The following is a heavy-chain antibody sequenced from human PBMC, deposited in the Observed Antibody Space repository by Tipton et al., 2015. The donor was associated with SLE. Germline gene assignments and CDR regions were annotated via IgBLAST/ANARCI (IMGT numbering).Heavy chain of an antibody. CDR1: GYSFSSGYY. V-gene: IGHV4-38-2*01. J-gene: IGHJ4*02. D-gene: IGHD2-8*01. CDR3: ARTNRGCFDY. CDR2: LSYSGTT. Sequence: TLSLTCAVSGYSFSSGYYWGWVRQPPGEGLEWIGTLSYSGTTSYNPPLKSRVSMSLDTSKNQMSLKLNSVTAADTAVYYCARTNRGCFDYWGQGTLVTVSS.